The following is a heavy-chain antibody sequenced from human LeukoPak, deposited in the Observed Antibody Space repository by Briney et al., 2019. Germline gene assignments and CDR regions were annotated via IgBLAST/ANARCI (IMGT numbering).Heavy chain of an antibody. CDR1: GPTFSSSA. CDR2: ISNNGGYT. CDR3: AKQLGYCSDGSCYFPY. V-gene: IGHV3-23*01. D-gene: IGHD2-15*01. J-gene: IGHJ4*02. Sequence: GGSLRLSCAASGPTFSSSAMSWVRQAPGKGLEWVSAISNNGGYTYYADSVQGRFTISRDNSKSTLCLQMNSLRAEDTAVYYCAKQLGYCSDGSCYFPYWGQGTLATVSS.